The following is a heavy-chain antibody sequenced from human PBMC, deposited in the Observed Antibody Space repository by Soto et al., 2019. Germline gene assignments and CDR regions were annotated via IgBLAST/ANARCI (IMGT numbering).Heavy chain of an antibody. CDR2: IYSTGNT. CDR1: GVTVSNNY. J-gene: IGHJ4*02. Sequence: EVKLVESGGGLVQPGGSLRLSCAASGVTVSNNYMTWVRQAPGKGLELVSSIYSTGNTFYADSVKGRFTISRDNSKNTLYLQMNSLRVEDTAVYYCARNDPVTTLGYWGQGTLVTVSS. D-gene: IGHD4-17*01. V-gene: IGHV3-66*01. CDR3: ARNDPVTTLGY.